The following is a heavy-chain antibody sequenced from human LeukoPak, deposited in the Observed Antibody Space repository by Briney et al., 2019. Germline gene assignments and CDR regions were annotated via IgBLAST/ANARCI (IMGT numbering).Heavy chain of an antibody. J-gene: IGHJ4*02. CDR2: IYHSGST. CDR1: GYSISSGYY. V-gene: IGHV4-38-2*02. Sequence: SETLSLTCTVSGYSISSGYYWGWIRQPPGKGLEWIGSIYHSGSTYYNPSLKSRVTISVDTSKNQFSLKLSSVTAADTAVYYCARDGGAVAVDYWGQGTLVTVS. D-gene: IGHD6-19*01. CDR3: ARDGGAVAVDY.